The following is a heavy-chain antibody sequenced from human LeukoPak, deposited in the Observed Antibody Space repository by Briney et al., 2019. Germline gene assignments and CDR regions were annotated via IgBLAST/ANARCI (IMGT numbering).Heavy chain of an antibody. CDR1: GFTFSSYA. CDR3: ARDLGDGYNPWVDFNLDY. D-gene: IGHD5-24*01. CDR2: ISGSGGST. V-gene: IGHV3-23*01. J-gene: IGHJ4*02. Sequence: GGSLRLSCAASGFTFSSYAMSWVRQAPGKGLEWVSAISGSGGSTYYADSVKGRFTISRVNSKNTLYLQMNSLRAEDTAVYYCARDLGDGYNPWVDFNLDYWGQGTLVTVSS.